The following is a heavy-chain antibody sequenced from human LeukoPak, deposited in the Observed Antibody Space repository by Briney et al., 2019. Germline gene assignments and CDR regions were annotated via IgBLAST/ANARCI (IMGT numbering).Heavy chain of an antibody. CDR3: ARSSGTGTFSY. CDR1: GGAVSSTSYY. CDR2: VYYGRSP. V-gene: IGHV4-39*02. J-gene: IGHJ4*02. Sequence: SSETLSLTCTVSGGAVSSTSYYWAWIRQPPGKGLEWIGSVYYGRSPYFNPSLESRATISVDTSKNHFSLKMSSVTAADTAVYYCARSSGTGTFSYWGQGTLVTVSS. D-gene: IGHD6-25*01.